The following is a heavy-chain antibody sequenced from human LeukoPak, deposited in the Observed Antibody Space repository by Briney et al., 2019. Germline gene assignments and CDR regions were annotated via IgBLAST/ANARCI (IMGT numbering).Heavy chain of an antibody. V-gene: IGHV1-69*05. Sequence: ASVKVSCKASGGTFSSYAISWVRQAPGQGLEWMGGIIPIFGTTNYAQKFQGRVTITTDESTSTAYMELSSLRSEDTAVYYCARELDQGAFDIWGQGTMVTVSS. CDR3: ARELDQGAFDI. CDR1: GGTFSSYA. CDR2: IIPIFGTT. J-gene: IGHJ3*02. D-gene: IGHD2-2*03.